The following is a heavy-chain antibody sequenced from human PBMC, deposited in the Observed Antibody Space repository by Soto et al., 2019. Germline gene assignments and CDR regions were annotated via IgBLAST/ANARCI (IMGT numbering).Heavy chain of an antibody. Sequence: QVQLVQSGAEVKKPGASVKVSCKASGYTFTSYAMHWVRQATGQRLEWMGWINAGNGNTKYSQKFQGRVTITRDTSASTAYMELSSLRSEDTAVYYCARVLDSSSWYYPWYYYGMDVWGQGTTVTVSS. J-gene: IGHJ6*02. D-gene: IGHD6-13*01. CDR1: GYTFTSYA. CDR2: INAGNGNT. V-gene: IGHV1-3*01. CDR3: ARVLDSSSWYYPWYYYGMDV.